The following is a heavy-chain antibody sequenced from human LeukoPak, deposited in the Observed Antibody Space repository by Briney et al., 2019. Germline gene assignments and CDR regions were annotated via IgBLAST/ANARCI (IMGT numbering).Heavy chain of an antibody. CDR3: ARLDIVSILFDS. Sequence: ASVKVSCKASGYTFTSYGVTWVRQAPGQGLEWMGWISAYNGNTNYAQNVQGRVTMSRDTSTSTVYMELRSLRSDDTAVYYCARLDIVSILFDSWGQGTLVTVSS. V-gene: IGHV1-18*01. CDR2: ISAYNGNT. CDR1: GYTFTSYG. D-gene: IGHD5/OR15-5a*01. J-gene: IGHJ4*02.